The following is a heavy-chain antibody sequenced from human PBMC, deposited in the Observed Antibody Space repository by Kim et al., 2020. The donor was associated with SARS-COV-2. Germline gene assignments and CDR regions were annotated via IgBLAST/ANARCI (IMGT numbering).Heavy chain of an antibody. D-gene: IGHD1-26*01. Sequence: ASVKVSCKASGYTFSDYYIHWVRQAPGQGLEWIGRIHSNSGDTKYTQEFQGRVTMTTDTSISTAYLELSRLRSDDTAVYYCARTTSPAVGGITDYLGQGT. CDR1: GYTFSDYY. CDR2: IHSNSGDT. CDR3: ARTTSPAVGGITDY. V-gene: IGHV1-2*06. J-gene: IGHJ4*02.